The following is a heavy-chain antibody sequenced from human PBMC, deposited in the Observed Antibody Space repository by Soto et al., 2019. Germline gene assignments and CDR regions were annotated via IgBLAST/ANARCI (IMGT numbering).Heavy chain of an antibody. Sequence: QITLKESGPTLVKPTQTLTLTCTFSGFSLSTSGVGVGWIRQPPGKALEWLALIYWDADKRYSPSLKSRLTITKDTTKHQAVPTMTNMDPVDTATYYCARRHTDCGGNCYSGFDYWGKGTLVTVSS. J-gene: IGHJ4*02. CDR3: ARRHTDCGGNCYSGFDY. CDR2: IYWDADK. D-gene: IGHD2-21*02. CDR1: GFSLSTSGVG. V-gene: IGHV2-5*02.